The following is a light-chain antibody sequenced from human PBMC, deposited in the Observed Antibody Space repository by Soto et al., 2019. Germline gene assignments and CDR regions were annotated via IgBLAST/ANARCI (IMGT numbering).Light chain of an antibody. J-gene: IGKJ5*01. V-gene: IGKV3-11*01. Sequence: EIVLTQSPATLSLSPGERATLSCRASQSVSSYLAWYQQKPGQAHRLLIYDASNRATGIPARFSGSGSGTDFALTISSLEPEDCAVYYCQQRRNWPTFGQGTRLEIK. CDR3: QQRRNWPT. CDR1: QSVSSY. CDR2: DAS.